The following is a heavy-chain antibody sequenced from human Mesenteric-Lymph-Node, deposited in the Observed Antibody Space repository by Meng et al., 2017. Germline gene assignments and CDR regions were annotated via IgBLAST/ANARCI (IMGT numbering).Heavy chain of an antibody. Sequence: ASVKVSCKASGYTFTGYYMHWVRQAPGQGLEWMGRINPNSGGTNYAQKFQGRVTMTRDTSISTAYMELRSLRSDDTAVYYCARVDSGYDYYFDYWGQGTRVNVDS. V-gene: IGHV1-2*06. J-gene: IGHJ4*02. D-gene: IGHD5-12*01. CDR2: INPNSGGT. CDR3: ARVDSGYDYYFDY. CDR1: GYTFTGYY.